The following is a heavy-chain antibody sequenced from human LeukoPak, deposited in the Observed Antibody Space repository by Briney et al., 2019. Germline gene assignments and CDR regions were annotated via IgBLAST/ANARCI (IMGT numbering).Heavy chain of an antibody. Sequence: ASVTLSRTSTVSTGTISSYYWGWIPQRPGMGLVGSGNIYYTGSTNDNPSLKSRVTISVATSKNQFSLQLSSVTAADTAVYYCARGGSKQEYRGQGTLVSVSS. V-gene: IGHV4-59*01. CDR1: TGTISSYY. J-gene: IGHJ4*02. CDR3: ARGGSKQEY. CDR2: IYYTGST. D-gene: IGHD2-15*01.